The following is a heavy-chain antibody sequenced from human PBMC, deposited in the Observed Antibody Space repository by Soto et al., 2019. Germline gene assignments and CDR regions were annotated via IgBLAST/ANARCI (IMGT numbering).Heavy chain of an antibody. J-gene: IGHJ4*02. Sequence: ANLAPSCTDSSGSMSSYYGGLFRQPPGKGLEWIAYIYWSGSTNDNPSLKSRVTISVDTSENHFSLKQSSVTAADTAVRYFVLFNFGYYDSSGYHPFDYWGQGTLVTASS. V-gene: IGHV4-59*01. CDR2: IYWSGST. CDR1: SGSMSSYY. D-gene: IGHD3-22*01. CDR3: VLFNFGYYDSSGYHPFDY.